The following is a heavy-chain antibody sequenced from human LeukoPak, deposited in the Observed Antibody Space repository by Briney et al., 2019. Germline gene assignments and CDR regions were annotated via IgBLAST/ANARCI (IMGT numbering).Heavy chain of an antibody. CDR3: ARDPFYSGSYRDSAFDI. V-gene: IGHV3-30*19. Sequence: PGGSLRLSCAASGFTFSSYGMHWVRQASGKGLEWVAVISYDGSNKYYADSVKGRFTISRDNSKNTLYLQMNSLRAEDTAVYYCARDPFYSGSYRDSAFDIWGQGTMVTVSS. D-gene: IGHD1-26*01. J-gene: IGHJ3*02. CDR2: ISYDGSNK. CDR1: GFTFSSYG.